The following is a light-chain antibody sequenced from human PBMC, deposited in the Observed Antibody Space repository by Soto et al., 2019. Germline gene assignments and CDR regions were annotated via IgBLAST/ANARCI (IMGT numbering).Light chain of an antibody. CDR3: QQYSNLPLT. V-gene: IGKV3-20*01. J-gene: IGKJ4*01. CDR1: QSVSSSY. Sequence: IVLTQSPGTLSLSPGERATLSCRASQSVSSSYLAWYQQKPGQAPRLLIYGASSRATGIPDRFSGSGSGTDFTLTISRLEPEDFAVYYCQQYSNLPLTFGGGTKVDIK. CDR2: GAS.